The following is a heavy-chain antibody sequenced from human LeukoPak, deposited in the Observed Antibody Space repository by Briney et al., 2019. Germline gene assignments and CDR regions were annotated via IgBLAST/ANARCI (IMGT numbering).Heavy chain of an antibody. CDR3: ARFTPSSDYQFAFDY. J-gene: IGHJ4*02. D-gene: IGHD4-11*01. V-gene: IGHV4-39*01. Sequence: SETLSLTCTVSGGSISSSDYFGGWIRQPPGKGLEWIGSIYYSGSTYYNPSLKSRVTISVDTSKNQFSLKLTSVTAADTAVYYCARFTPSSDYQFAFDYWGQGTLVTVSS. CDR2: IYYSGST. CDR1: GGSISSSDYF.